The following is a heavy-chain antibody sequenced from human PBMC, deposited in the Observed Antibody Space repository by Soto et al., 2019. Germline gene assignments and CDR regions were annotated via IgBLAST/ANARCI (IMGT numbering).Heavy chain of an antibody. J-gene: IGHJ3*02. Sequence: GGSLRLSCAASGFTVSSNYMSWVRQAPGKGLEWVSVIYSGGSTYYADSVKGRFTISRDNSKNTLYLQMNSLRAEDTAVYYCARGAAPRFLEWLSPTDAFDIWGQGTMVTVSS. CDR1: GFTVSSNY. V-gene: IGHV3-66*01. CDR3: ARGAAPRFLEWLSPTDAFDI. D-gene: IGHD3-3*01. CDR2: IYSGGST.